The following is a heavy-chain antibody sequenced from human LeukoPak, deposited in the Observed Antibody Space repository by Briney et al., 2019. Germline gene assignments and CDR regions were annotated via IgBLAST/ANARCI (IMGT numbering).Heavy chain of an antibody. CDR3: ARDSTSTGPFDI. CDR1: GFTVSSNY. Sequence: GGSLRLSCAASGFTVSSNYMSWVRQAPGKGLEWVSVIYSGGTTYYADSVKGRFTISRDNSKNTLYLQMNSLRAEDTAVYYRARDSTSTGPFDIWGQGTMVTVSS. D-gene: IGHD2-8*02. J-gene: IGHJ3*02. CDR2: IYSGGTT. V-gene: IGHV3-53*01.